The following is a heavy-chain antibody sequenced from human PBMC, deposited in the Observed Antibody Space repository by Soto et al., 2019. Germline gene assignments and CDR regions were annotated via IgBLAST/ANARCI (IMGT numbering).Heavy chain of an antibody. J-gene: IGHJ4*02. V-gene: IGHV3-30*18. CDR1: GFTFSSYG. D-gene: IGHD3-3*01. Sequence: QVQLVESGGGVVQPGRSLRLSCAASGFTFSSYGMHWVRQAPGKGLEWVAVISYDGRNKYYADSVKGRFTISRDNSKNTLYLQMNSLRAEDTAVYYCAKGDYDFWSGYYTELIDYWGQGTLVTVSS. CDR3: AKGDYDFWSGYYTELIDY. CDR2: ISYDGRNK.